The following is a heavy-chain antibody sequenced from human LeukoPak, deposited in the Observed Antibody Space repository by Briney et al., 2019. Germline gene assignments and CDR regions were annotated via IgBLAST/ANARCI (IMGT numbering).Heavy chain of an antibody. D-gene: IGHD3-22*01. V-gene: IGHV1-69*13. J-gene: IGHJ4*02. CDR2: IIPIFGTA. CDR1: GGTFSSYA. CDR3: ASLNYYDSSGHYPYYFDY. Sequence: ASVKVSCKASGGTFSSYAISWVRQAPGQGLEWMGGIIPIFGTANYAQKFQGRVTITADESTSTAYMELSSLRSEDTAVYYCASLNYYDSSGHYPYYFDYWGQGTLVTVSS.